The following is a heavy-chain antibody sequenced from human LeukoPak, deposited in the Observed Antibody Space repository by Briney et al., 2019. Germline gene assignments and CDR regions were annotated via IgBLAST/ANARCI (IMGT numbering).Heavy chain of an antibody. CDR2: IYYSGNT. Sequence: SETLSITCTVSDGSISTSGYFWRWIRQPPGKGLEWIGGIYYSGNTYFNPSLRSRVTISVDTSKNQFSLKLSSVTAADTAIYYCARHIHGSRYCISTSCYSADYWGQGTLVTVSS. V-gene: IGHV4-39*01. CDR3: ARHIHGSRYCISTSCYSADY. J-gene: IGHJ4*02. CDR1: DGSISTSGYF. D-gene: IGHD2-2*01.